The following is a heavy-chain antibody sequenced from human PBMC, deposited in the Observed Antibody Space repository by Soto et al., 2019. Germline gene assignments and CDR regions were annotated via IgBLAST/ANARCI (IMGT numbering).Heavy chain of an antibody. CDR3: ARDGFCSGGSCYPRLRYYYGMDV. V-gene: IGHV4-30-4*01. CDR1: GGSISSGDYY. Sequence: QVQLQESGPGLVKPSQTLSLTCTVSGGSISSGDYYWSWIRQPPGKGLEWIGYIYYSGSTYYNPPVKSRLTISVDTSKNQFSVKLSSGTAADTAVYYCARDGFCSGGSCYPRLRYYYGMDVWGQGTTVTVSS. CDR2: IYYSGST. D-gene: IGHD2-15*01. J-gene: IGHJ6*02.